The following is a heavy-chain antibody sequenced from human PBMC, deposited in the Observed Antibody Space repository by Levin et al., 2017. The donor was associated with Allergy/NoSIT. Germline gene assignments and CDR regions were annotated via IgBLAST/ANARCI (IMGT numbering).Heavy chain of an antibody. V-gene: IGHV3-9*01. CDR1: GFTFDDYA. CDR3: AKDFRSGGSCYDF. J-gene: IGHJ4*02. D-gene: IGHD2-15*01. Sequence: GGSLRLSCAASGFTFDDYAMHWVRQAPGKGLEWVSGISWNSGSIGYADSVKGRFTISRDNAKNSLYLQMNSLRAEDTALYYCAKDFRSGGSCYDFWGQGTLVTVSS. CDR2: ISWNSGSI.